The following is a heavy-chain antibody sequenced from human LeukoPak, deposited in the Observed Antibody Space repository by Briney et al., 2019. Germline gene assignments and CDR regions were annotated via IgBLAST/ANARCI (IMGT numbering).Heavy chain of an antibody. V-gene: IGHV1-24*01. CDR3: ATDGWERMDVFDY. CDR1: GYTLTELS. CDR2: FDPENGET. D-gene: IGHD3-10*01. J-gene: IGHJ4*02. Sequence: ASVKVSCKSSGYTLTELSMHWVRQAPGKGLEWMGGFDPENGETIYAQKFQGRVTMTEDTSTDTAYMELSSLRSEDTAVYYCATDGWERMDVFDYWGQGTLVTVSS.